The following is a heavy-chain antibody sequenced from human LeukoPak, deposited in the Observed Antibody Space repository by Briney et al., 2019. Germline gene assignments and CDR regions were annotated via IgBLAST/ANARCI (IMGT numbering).Heavy chain of an antibody. J-gene: IGHJ4*02. V-gene: IGHV3-21*01. CDR1: GFTFNTFN. Sequence: NSGGSLRLSCAASGFTFNTFNMNWVRQAPGKGLERVSSITSGGDYIYYADSVKGRFTTSRDNAKNSLSLQLNSLRVEDTAVYYCARGHYDVLAASYKWTPDYWGQGTLVTVSS. CDR2: ITSGGDYI. D-gene: IGHD3-9*01. CDR3: ARGHYDVLAASYKWTPDY.